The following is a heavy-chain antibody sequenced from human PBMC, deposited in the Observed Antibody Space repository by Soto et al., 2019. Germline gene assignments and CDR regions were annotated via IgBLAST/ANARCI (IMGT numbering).Heavy chain of an antibody. J-gene: IGHJ6*04. D-gene: IGHD2-2*03. CDR1: GGSISSYY. CDR3: ARVGYCSSTSCYLLYV. V-gene: IGHV4-59*01. CDR2: IYYSGST. Sequence: SETLSLTCTVSGGSISSYYWSWIRQPPGKGLEWIGYIYYSGSTNYNPSLKSRVTISVDTSKNQFSLKLSSVTAADTAVYYCARVGYCSSTSCYLLYVWGKGTTVTISS.